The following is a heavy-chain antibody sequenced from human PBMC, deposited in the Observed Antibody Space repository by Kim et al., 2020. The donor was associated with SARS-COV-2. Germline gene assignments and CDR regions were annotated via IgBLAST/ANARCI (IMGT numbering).Heavy chain of an antibody. V-gene: IGHV4-39*01. J-gene: IGHJ4*02. CDR1: GGSISSSRYY. CDR2: IYYSGST. Sequence: SETLSLTCTVSGGSISSSRYYWGWIRQPPGKGLEWIGSIYYSGSTYYNPSLKSRVTISVDTSKNQFSLKLSSVTAADTAVYYCARRYSSGWYYFDSWGQGTLVTVSS. D-gene: IGHD6-19*01. CDR3: ARRYSSGWYYFDS.